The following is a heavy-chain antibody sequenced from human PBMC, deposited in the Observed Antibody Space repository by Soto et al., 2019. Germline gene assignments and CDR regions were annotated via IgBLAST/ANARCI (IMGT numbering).Heavy chain of an antibody. Sequence: QVQLVESGGGVVQPGRSLRLSCAASGFTFSRYGMHWVRQAPGNGLEWVAVIWYDGSIQYYGDSVEGRFIISRDDSKNTLYLQMNGLRAEDTAIYYCARDIGTNGHNLLDYWGQGTLVTVSS. J-gene: IGHJ4*02. D-gene: IGHD2-8*01. CDR1: GFTFSRYG. CDR2: IWYDGSIQ. CDR3: ARDIGTNGHNLLDY. V-gene: IGHV3-33*01.